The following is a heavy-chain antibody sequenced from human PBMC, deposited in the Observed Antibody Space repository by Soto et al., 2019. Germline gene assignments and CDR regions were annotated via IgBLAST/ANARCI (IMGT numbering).Heavy chain of an antibody. CDR2: INHSGST. CDR1: GGSFSGYY. Sequence: QVQLQQWGAGLLKPSEPLSLTCAVYGGSFSGYYCSWIRQPPGKGREWIGEINHSGSTNYNPSLKSRVTISVDTSKNQFSLKLSSVTAADTAVYYCARGNTVVTTGWFDPWGQGTLVTVSS. CDR3: ARGNTVVTTGWFDP. V-gene: IGHV4-34*01. D-gene: IGHD2-15*01. J-gene: IGHJ5*02.